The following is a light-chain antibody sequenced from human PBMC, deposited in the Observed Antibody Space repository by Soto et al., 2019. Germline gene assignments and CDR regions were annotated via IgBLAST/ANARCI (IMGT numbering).Light chain of an antibody. CDR1: QSVSSSY. CDR3: QHLRT. CDR2: GAS. J-gene: IGKJ2*01. V-gene: IGKV3-20*01. Sequence: EIVLTQSPGTLSLSPGERATLSCRASQSVSSSYLAWYQQKPGQAPRLLIYGASSRATGIPDRFCGSGSGTDFTLTISRLEPEDFAVYYCQHLRTFGQGTKLEIK.